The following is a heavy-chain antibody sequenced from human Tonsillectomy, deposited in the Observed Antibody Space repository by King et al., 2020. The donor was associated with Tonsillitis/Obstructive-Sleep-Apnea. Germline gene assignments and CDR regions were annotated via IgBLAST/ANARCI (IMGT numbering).Heavy chain of an antibody. D-gene: IGHD4-11*01. CDR2: IYYSGST. Sequence: LQLQESGPGLVKPSETLSLTCTVSGGSISSYYWCWIRQAPGKGLEWVGYIYYSGSTDYNPSLKSRVTISVDTSKNQFSLKLTSVTAADTAVYYCAAHDYSSFYFDYWGQGTLVTVSS. CDR1: GGSISSYY. V-gene: IGHV4-59*01. J-gene: IGHJ4*02. CDR3: AAHDYSSFYFDY.